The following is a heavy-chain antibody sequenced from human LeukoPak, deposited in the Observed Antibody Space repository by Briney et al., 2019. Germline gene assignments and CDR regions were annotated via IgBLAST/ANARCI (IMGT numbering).Heavy chain of an antibody. CDR3: ARSGRGGAFDI. CDR1: GFTFSGSA. Sequence: GGSLRLSCAASGFTFSGSALHWVRQASGKGLEWVSAISGSGGSTNYADSVKGRFTISGDNAKNTQYLQMNSLRAEDTAVYYCARSGRGGAFDIWGQGTMVTVSS. J-gene: IGHJ3*02. D-gene: IGHD1-26*01. V-gene: IGHV3-23*01. CDR2: ISGSGGST.